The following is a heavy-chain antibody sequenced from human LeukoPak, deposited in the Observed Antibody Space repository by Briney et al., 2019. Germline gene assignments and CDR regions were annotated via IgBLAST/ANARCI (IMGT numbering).Heavy chain of an antibody. V-gene: IGHV3-21*01. CDR1: GFTFSSFD. CDR2: ISTSNRYI. CDR3: ARADCSGSTCYLRRSWFDP. D-gene: IGHD2-2*01. J-gene: IGHJ5*02. Sequence: PGGSLRLSCAASGFTFSSFDMNWVRQAPGKGLEWVSSISTSNRYIYYRDSVKGRFTISRDDAKNSLYLQMNSLRVEDTAVYYCARADCSGSTCYLRRSWFDPWGQGTLVTVSS.